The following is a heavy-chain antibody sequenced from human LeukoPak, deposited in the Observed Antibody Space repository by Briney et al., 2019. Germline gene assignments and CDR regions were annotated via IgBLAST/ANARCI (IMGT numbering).Heavy chain of an antibody. CDR3: ARELMTTATGDY. CDR2: IYYSGST. D-gene: IGHD4-17*01. CDR1: GGSISSGGYY. Sequence: SQTLSLTCTVSGGSISSGGYYWSWIRQHPGKGLEWIGHIYYSGSTYYNPSLKSRLNISVDTSKNHFSLQLSSVTAADTAVYYCARELMTTATGDYWGQGTLVTVSS. V-gene: IGHV4-31*03. J-gene: IGHJ4*02.